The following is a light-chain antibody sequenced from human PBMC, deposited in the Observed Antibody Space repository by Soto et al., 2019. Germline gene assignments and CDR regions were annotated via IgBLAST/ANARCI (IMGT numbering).Light chain of an antibody. Sequence: EIVLTQSPGTLSLSPGERSTLSCRASQSVSSSYLAWYQQKPGQAPRLLIYGASSRATGIPDRFSGSGSGRDFTLTISRLEPGGFAVYYCQQYGSLPGTFGPGTKVDIK. CDR1: QSVSSSY. J-gene: IGKJ3*01. CDR3: QQYGSLPGT. CDR2: GAS. V-gene: IGKV3-20*01.